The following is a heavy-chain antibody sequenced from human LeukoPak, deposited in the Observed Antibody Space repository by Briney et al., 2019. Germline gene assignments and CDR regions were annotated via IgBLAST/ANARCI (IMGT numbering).Heavy chain of an antibody. D-gene: IGHD6-19*01. J-gene: IGHJ4*02. CDR2: INHSGST. V-gene: IGHV4-34*01. Sequence: SETLSLTCTVSGGSISSYYWGWIRQPPGKGLEWIGEINHSGSTNYNPSLKSRVTISVDTSKNQFSLKLSSVTAADTAVYYCAREWRWYSSGRGYGYWGQGTLVTVSS. CDR1: GGSISSYY. CDR3: AREWRWYSSGRGYGY.